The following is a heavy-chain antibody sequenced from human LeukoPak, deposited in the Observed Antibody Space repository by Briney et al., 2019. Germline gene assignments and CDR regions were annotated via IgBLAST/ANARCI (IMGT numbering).Heavy chain of an antibody. V-gene: IGHV4-31*02. CDR1: GGSFRSSSYY. Sequence: SETLSLTCTVSGGSFRSSSYYWGWIRQTPGKGLEWIGYIYYSGSTYYNPSLKSRVTISVDTSKNQFSLKLSSVTAADTAVYYCARERTSSGWYTIDYWGQGTLVTVSS. CDR3: ARERTSSGWYTIDY. CDR2: IYYSGST. D-gene: IGHD6-19*01. J-gene: IGHJ4*02.